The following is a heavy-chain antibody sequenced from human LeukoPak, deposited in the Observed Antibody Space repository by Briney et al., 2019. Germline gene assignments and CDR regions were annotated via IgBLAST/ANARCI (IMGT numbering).Heavy chain of an antibody. D-gene: IGHD3-10*01. CDR2: IKQDGSEK. V-gene: IGHV3-7*03. J-gene: IGHJ6*04. CDR1: GFTFSSYW. CDR3: AREGSYYYGSGSYSNYYYYGMDV. Sequence: GGSLRLSCAASGFTFSSYWMSWVRQAPGKGLEWVANIKQDGSEKYYVDSVKGRFTISRDNAKNSLYLQMNSLRAEDTAVYYCAREGSYYYGSGSYSNYYYYGMDVWGKETTVTVSS.